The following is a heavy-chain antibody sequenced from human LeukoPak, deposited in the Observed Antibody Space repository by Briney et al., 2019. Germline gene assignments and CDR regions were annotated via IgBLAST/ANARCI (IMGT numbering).Heavy chain of an antibody. V-gene: IGHV3-7*01. CDR3: ARDEVYSSGWQYFNY. CDR1: GFTFRSYW. CDR2: IKQDGTEK. Sequence: GESLRLSCAASGFTFRSYWMSWVRQAPGKGLEWVANIKQDGTEKYYVDSVKGRFTISRDNAKNSLYLEMNSLRAEDTAVHYCARDEVYSSGWQYFNYWGQGTLVTVSS. J-gene: IGHJ4*02. D-gene: IGHD3-22*01.